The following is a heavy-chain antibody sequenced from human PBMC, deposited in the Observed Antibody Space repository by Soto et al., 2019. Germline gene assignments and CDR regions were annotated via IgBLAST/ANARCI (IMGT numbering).Heavy chain of an antibody. CDR3: GRDVWGDNNWFDP. Sequence: ASVKVSCKASGYTFTSYGISWVRQAPGQGLEWMGWISGYNGNTNYAQKFQGRVTMTTDTSTSTVHMELRSLRSDDTAVYYCGRDVWGDNNWFDPWGQGTLVTVS. V-gene: IGHV1-18*01. J-gene: IGHJ5*02. CDR2: ISGYNGNT. CDR1: GYTFTSYG. D-gene: IGHD2-21*02.